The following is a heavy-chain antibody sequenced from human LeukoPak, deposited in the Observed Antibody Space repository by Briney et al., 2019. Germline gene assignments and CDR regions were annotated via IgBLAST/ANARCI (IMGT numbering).Heavy chain of an antibody. V-gene: IGHV3-74*01. D-gene: IGHD3-16*01. Sequence: GGSLRLSCLASGSSFSSQWMNWVRQAPGKGLVWVSRINSDGTDIIYADSVKGRFTISRDNAENTLYLEMNSLRAEDTGLYFCARGRDESSAYRSLDLWGQGTLVTVSA. CDR1: GSSFSSQW. CDR3: ARGRDESSAYRSLDL. CDR2: INSDGTDI. J-gene: IGHJ5*02.